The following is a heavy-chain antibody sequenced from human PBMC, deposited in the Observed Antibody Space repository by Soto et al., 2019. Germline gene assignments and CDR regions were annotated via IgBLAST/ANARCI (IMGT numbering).Heavy chain of an antibody. CDR1: GFTFSDYY. D-gene: IGHD6-19*01. Sequence: PGGSLRLSCAASGFTFSDYYMSWIRQAPGKGLEWVSYLSSSGSTIYYADSVKGRFTISRDNAKNSLYLQMNSLRAEDTAVYYCASEQWLPLQGNWFDPWGQGTLVTVSS. J-gene: IGHJ5*02. CDR3: ASEQWLPLQGNWFDP. CDR2: LSSSGSTI. V-gene: IGHV3-11*01.